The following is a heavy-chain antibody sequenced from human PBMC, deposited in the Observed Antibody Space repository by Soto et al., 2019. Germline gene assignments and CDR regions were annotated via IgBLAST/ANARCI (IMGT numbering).Heavy chain of an antibody. D-gene: IGHD3-22*01. CDR1: GGLFSSYA. V-gene: IGHV1-69*01. J-gene: IGHJ4*02. CDR3: ARGGSGYGWFNAF. Sequence: QEQLVQSGAEVKKPGSSVKVSCKDTGGLFSSYAISWVRQAPGQVLEWMGGIIPVFGTTYYAQKFQDRVTITADESTNTDYMELSSLRAEDTAMYYGARGGSGYGWFNAFWGQGSLGTVSS. CDR2: IIPVFGTT.